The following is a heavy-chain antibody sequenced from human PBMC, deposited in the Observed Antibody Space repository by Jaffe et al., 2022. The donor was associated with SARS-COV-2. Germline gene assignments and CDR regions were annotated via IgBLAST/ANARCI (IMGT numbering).Heavy chain of an antibody. V-gene: IGHV3-23*01. J-gene: IGHJ3*02. D-gene: IGHD3-9*01. CDR3: AKGSYYDILTGPGDAFDI. CDR1: GFTFSSYA. Sequence: EVQLLESGGGLVQPGGSLRLSCAASGFTFSSYAMSWVRQAPGKGLEWVSAISGSGGSTYYADSVKGRFTISRDNSKNTLYLQMNSLRAEDTAVYYCAKGSYYDILTGPGDAFDIWGQGTMVTVSS. CDR2: ISGSGGST.